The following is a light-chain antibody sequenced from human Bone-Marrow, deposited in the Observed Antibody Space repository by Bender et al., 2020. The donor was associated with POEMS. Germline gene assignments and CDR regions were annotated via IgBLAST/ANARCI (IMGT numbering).Light chain of an antibody. V-gene: IGLV2-14*03. CDR1: FSDAGGSAF. CDR2: DVS. CDR3: CSYAGVGV. J-gene: IGLJ1*01. Sequence: QTALTQPASVSASPGQSITISCTGTFSDAGGSAFVSWYQQHPGKAPKLMIYDVSNRPSGVSDRFSGSKSGNTASLTISGLQTEDEADYYCCSYAGVGVFGSGTTVTVL.